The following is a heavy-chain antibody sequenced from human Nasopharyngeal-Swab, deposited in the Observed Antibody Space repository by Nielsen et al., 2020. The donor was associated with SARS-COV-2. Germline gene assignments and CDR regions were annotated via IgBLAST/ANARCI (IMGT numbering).Heavy chain of an antibody. CDR1: GFTFDDYG. Sequence: GGSLRLSCAASGFTFDDYGMSWVRQAPGKGLEWVSSINWNGGSTGHADSVKGRFTISRDNAKNSLYLQMNSLRAEDTALYYCARDRMAGASTDFDYWGQGTLVTVSS. V-gene: IGHV3-20*04. D-gene: IGHD1-26*01. CDR2: INWNGGST. CDR3: ARDRMAGASTDFDY. J-gene: IGHJ4*02.